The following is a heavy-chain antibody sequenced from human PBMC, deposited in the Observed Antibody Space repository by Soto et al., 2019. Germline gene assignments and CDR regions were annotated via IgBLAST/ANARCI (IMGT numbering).Heavy chain of an antibody. J-gene: IGHJ4*02. CDR3: AKDHVRTAVAARAPVRLPDY. D-gene: IGHD6-19*01. V-gene: IGHV3-23*01. CDR2: ISGSGGST. CDR1: GFTFSSYA. Sequence: EVQLLESGGGLVQPGGSLRLSCAASGFTFSSYAMSWVRQAPGKGLEWVSAISGSGGSTYYADSVKGRFTISRDNSKNTLYLQMNSLRAEDTAVYYCAKDHVRTAVAARAPVRLPDYWGQGTLVTVSS.